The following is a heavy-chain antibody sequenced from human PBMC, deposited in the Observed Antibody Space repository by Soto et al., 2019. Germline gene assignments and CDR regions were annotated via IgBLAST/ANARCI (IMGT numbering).Heavy chain of an antibody. Sequence: GGSLRLSCAASGFTFSSYDMHWVRQATGKGLEWVSAIGTAGDTYYPGSVKGRFTISRENAKNSLYLQMNSLRAGDTAVYYCARGTQSAAGDPMDVWGKGTTVTVSS. J-gene: IGHJ6*03. CDR1: GFTFSSYD. V-gene: IGHV3-13*01. D-gene: IGHD6-13*01. CDR2: IGTAGDT. CDR3: ARGTQSAAGDPMDV.